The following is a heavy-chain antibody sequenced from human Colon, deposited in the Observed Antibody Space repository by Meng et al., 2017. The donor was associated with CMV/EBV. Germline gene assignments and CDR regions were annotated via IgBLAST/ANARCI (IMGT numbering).Heavy chain of an antibody. Sequence: GGSLRLSCATSGFTFSDYPMNWVRQAPGKGLEWVSFISEGSSSILYADSVTGRFTISRDNAKNSLYLQMNSLRVEDTAMYYCVRDPIAGFGASEGCRDFWGQGTLVTVSS. V-gene: IGHV3-21*01. J-gene: IGHJ4*02. D-gene: IGHD4/OR15-4a*01. CDR1: GFTFSDYP. CDR2: ISEGSSSI. CDR3: VRDPIAGFGASEGCRDF.